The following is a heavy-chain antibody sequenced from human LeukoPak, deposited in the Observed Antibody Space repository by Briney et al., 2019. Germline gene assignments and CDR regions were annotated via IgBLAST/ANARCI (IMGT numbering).Heavy chain of an antibody. CDR1: GITFSGYG. CDR2: VIPVFGTV. Sequence: SVKVSCKASGITFSGYGISWVRQAPGQGLEWVGGVIPVFGTVNYAQRFKGRVTITADHSTTTAYMDLSSLTSEDTAVYYCARELNHYGSGHDSFDMWGLGTRLSVSA. D-gene: IGHD3-10*01. J-gene: IGHJ3*02. V-gene: IGHV1-69*13. CDR3: ARELNHYGSGHDSFDM.